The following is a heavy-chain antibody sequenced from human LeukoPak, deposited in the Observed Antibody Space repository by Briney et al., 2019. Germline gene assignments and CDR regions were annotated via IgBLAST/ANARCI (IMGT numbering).Heavy chain of an antibody. CDR3: ARGAGVVPALYYYYYGMDV. Sequence: GASVKVSCKASGYTFTSYYMHWVRQAPGQGLEWMGIINPSGGSTSYAQKFQGRVTMTRDTSTSTVHMELSSLRSEDTAVYYCARGAGVVPALYYYYYGMDVWGQGTTVTVSS. CDR1: GYTFTSYY. V-gene: IGHV1-46*01. D-gene: IGHD2-2*01. CDR2: INPSGGST. J-gene: IGHJ6*02.